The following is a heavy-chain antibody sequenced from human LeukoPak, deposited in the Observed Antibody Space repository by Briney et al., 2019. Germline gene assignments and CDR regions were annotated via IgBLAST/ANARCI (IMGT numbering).Heavy chain of an antibody. CDR3: AKEVGGDFDY. CDR1: GFTFSSYG. D-gene: IGHD2-21*01. J-gene: IGHJ4*02. CDR2: ISSDGGET. V-gene: IGHV3-30*18. Sequence: GGSLRLSCAASGFTFSSYGMHWIRQAPGKGLEWVAVISSDGGETHYIDSVKGRFTISRDNSKNTLYLQMNSLRAEDTAVYYCAKEVGGDFDYWGQGTLVTVSS.